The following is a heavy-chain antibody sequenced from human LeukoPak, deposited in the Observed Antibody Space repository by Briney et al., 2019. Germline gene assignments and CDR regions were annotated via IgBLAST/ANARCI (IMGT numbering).Heavy chain of an antibody. CDR3: ARPPHYYDTSGYSV. CDR2: INHSGST. D-gene: IGHD3-22*01. Sequence: SETLSLTCAVYGGSFSGYYWSWIRQPPGKGLEWIGEINHSGSTNYNPSLKSRVTISVDTSKNQFSLKLSSVTAADTAVYYCARPPHYYDTSGYSVWGQGTLVTVSS. CDR1: GGSFSGYY. V-gene: IGHV4-34*01. J-gene: IGHJ4*02.